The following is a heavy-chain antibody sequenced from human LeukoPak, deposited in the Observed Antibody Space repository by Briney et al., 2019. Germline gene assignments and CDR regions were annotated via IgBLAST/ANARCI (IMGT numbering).Heavy chain of an antibody. Sequence: PGGSLRLSCAASGFNFGSYSMTWVRQAPGKGLEWVSAISGSGGSTYYADSVKGRFTISRDNSKNTLYLQMNSLRAEGTAVYYCAKDPDCTSGICYTFFDYWGQGTLVTVSS. V-gene: IGHV3-23*01. CDR1: GFNFGSYS. CDR3: AKDPDCTSGICYTFFDY. CDR2: ISGSGGST. D-gene: IGHD2-8*01. J-gene: IGHJ4*02.